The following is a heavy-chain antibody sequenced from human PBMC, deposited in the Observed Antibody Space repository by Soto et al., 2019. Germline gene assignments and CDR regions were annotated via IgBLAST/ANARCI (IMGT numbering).Heavy chain of an antibody. J-gene: IGHJ4*02. CDR3: ARAITMVRGVIRTPGFDY. V-gene: IGHV4-34*01. Sequence: SETMSLTCAVYGGSFSGYYWSWIRQPPGKGLEWIGEINHSGSTNYNPSLKSRVTISVDTSKNQLSLKLSSVTAADTAVYYCARAITMVRGVIRTPGFDYWGQGTLVTVSS. CDR1: GGSFSGYY. D-gene: IGHD3-10*01. CDR2: INHSGST.